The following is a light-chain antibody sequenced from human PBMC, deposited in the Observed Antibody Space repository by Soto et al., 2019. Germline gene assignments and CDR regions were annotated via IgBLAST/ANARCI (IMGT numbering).Light chain of an antibody. Sequence: DVQMTQSPSSLSAYVGDSVTITCRASQDINSYLVWFQQKPGKAPKSLISAASSLQSGVPSRFSGSRSGTDFTLTISSLQPEDFATYYCQQCNNYPWTFGQGTKVEV. CDR3: QQCNNYPWT. CDR1: QDINSY. V-gene: IGKV1-16*01. J-gene: IGKJ1*01. CDR2: AAS.